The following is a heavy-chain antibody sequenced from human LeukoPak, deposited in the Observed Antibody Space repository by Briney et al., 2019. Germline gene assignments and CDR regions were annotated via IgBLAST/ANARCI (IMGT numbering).Heavy chain of an antibody. D-gene: IGHD3-3*01. CDR3: ARVPEYYDCWSGSLYFDY. Sequence: GGSLRLSCAASGFTFSSYSMNWVRQAPGKGLEWVSSISSSSSYIYYADSVKGRFTISRDNAKNSLYLQMNSLRAEDTAVYYCARVPEYYDCWSGSLYFDYWGQGTLVTVSS. J-gene: IGHJ4*02. CDR1: GFTFSSYS. CDR2: ISSSSSYI. V-gene: IGHV3-21*01.